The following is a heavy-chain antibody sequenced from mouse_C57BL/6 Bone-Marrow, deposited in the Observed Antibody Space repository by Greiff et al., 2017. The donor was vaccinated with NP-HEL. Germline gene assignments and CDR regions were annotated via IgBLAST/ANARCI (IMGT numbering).Heavy chain of an antibody. D-gene: IGHD1-1*01. J-gene: IGHJ2*01. CDR2: IYPGSGST. CDR3: ARNGLLLPYFDY. Sequence: QVQLQQPGAELVKPGASVKMSCKASGYTFTSYWITWVKQRPGQGLEWIGDIYPGSGSTNYNEKLKSKATLTVDTSSSTAYMQLSSLTSEDSAVYYCARNGLLLPYFDYWGQGTTLTVSS. V-gene: IGHV1-55*01. CDR1: GYTFTSYW.